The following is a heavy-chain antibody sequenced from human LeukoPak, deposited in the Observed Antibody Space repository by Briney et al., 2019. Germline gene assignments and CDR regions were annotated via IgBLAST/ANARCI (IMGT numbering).Heavy chain of an antibody. CDR3: ARDDSYGYFDY. D-gene: IGHD5-18*01. V-gene: IGHV3-30*01. Sequence: PGRSLRLSCAASGFTFSSYAMHWVRQAPGKGLEWVAVISYDGSNKYYADSVKGRFTISRDNSKNTLYLQMNSLRAEDTAVYYCARDDSYGYFDYWGQGTLVTVSS. J-gene: IGHJ4*02. CDR2: ISYDGSNK. CDR1: GFTFSSYA.